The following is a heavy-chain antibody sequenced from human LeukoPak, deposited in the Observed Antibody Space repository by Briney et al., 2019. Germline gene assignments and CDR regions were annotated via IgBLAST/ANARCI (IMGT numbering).Heavy chain of an antibody. V-gene: IGHV4-59*08. CDR3: ARQRRAYYYYGMDV. J-gene: IGHJ6*02. CDR1: GGSISSYY. Sequence: PSETLSLTCTVSGGSISSYYWSWIRQPPGKGLEWIGYIYYSGSTNYNPSLKSRVTISVDTSKNQFSLKLSSVTAANTAVYYCARQRRAYYYYGMDVWGQGTTVNVFS. CDR2: IYYSGST. D-gene: IGHD3-10*01.